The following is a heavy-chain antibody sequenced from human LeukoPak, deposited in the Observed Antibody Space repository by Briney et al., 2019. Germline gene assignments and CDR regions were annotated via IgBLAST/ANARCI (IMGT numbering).Heavy chain of an antibody. CDR3: AFRNPGKYYFDY. V-gene: IGHV3-20*04. CDR2: INWNGGST. D-gene: IGHD1-14*01. CDR1: GFTFDDYG. Sequence: GGSLRLSCAASGFTFDDYGMSWVRQAPGKGLEWVSGINWNGGSTGYADSVKGRFTISRDNAKNSLYLQMNSLRAEDTALYYCAFRNPGKYYFDYWGQGTLVTVSS. J-gene: IGHJ4*02.